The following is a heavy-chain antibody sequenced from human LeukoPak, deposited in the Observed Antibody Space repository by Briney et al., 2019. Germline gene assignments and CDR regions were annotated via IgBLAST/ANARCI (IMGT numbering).Heavy chain of an antibody. J-gene: IGHJ4*01. CDR3: ARGRSSSWSSFDY. Sequence: PSETLSLTCTVSGGSISSGDYYWSWIRQPPGKGLEWIGYIYNNGRTYYNPSLKSRVTISVDTSKNLFSLKVSSVTAADAAVYYCARGRSSSWSSFDYWGHGTLVTVSS. CDR1: GGSISSGDYY. D-gene: IGHD6-13*01. V-gene: IGHV4-30-4*01. CDR2: IYNNGRT.